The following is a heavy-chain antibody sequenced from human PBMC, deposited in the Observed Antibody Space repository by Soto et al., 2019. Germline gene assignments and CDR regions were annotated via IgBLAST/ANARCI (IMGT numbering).Heavy chain of an antibody. Sequence: PGGSLRLSCAASGFTFSSYAMSWVRQAPGKGLEWVSAISGGGDSTYYADSVKGRFTLSRDDSKNTLYLQMNSLRAEDTAVCYCAKPHPTPDYDFWSGNYHGMDVWGQGTTVTVSS. CDR3: AKPHPTPDYDFWSGNYHGMDV. CDR1: GFTFSSYA. D-gene: IGHD3-3*01. CDR2: ISGGGDST. V-gene: IGHV3-23*01. J-gene: IGHJ6*02.